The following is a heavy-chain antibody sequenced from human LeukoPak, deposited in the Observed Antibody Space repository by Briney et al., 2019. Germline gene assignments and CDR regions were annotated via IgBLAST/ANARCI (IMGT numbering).Heavy chain of an antibody. CDR1: GFTFSSYG. V-gene: IGHV3-30*02. D-gene: IGHD3-22*01. CDR3: AKPRGGYYDSSGYYWLFDY. CDR2: IRYDGSNK. J-gene: IGHJ4*02. Sequence: PGGSLRLSCAASGFTFSSYGMHWVRQAPGKGLEWVAFIRYDGSNKYYADSVKGRFTISRDNSKNTLYLHMNSLSADDTAVYYSAKPRGGYYDSSGYYWLFDYWGQGTLVTVSS.